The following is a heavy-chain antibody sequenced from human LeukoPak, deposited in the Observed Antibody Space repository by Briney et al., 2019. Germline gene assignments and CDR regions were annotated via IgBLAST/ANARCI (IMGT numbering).Heavy chain of an antibody. CDR2: ISGSGGST. J-gene: IGHJ4*02. Sequence: GGSLRLSCAASGFTFSRYAMSWVRQAPGKGLEWVSAISGSGGSTYYADSVKGRFTISRDNSKNTLYLQMNSLRAEDTAVYYCAKGQGYRPAVFDYWGQGTLVTVSS. D-gene: IGHD5-18*01. V-gene: IGHV3-23*01. CDR3: AKGQGYRPAVFDY. CDR1: GFTFSRYA.